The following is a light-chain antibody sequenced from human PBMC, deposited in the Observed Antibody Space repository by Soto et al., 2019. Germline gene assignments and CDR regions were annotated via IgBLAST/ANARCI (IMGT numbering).Light chain of an antibody. V-gene: IGKV3-20*01. Sequence: EIVLTQSPGTLSLSPGERATLSCRASQSVSSSYLAWYQQKPGQAPSLLIYGASGRATGIPDRFSGSGSGTDFTLTISRLEPEDFAVYYCQQYGSTPYTFGQGTMLEIK. CDR2: GAS. J-gene: IGKJ2*01. CDR3: QQYGSTPYT. CDR1: QSVSSSY.